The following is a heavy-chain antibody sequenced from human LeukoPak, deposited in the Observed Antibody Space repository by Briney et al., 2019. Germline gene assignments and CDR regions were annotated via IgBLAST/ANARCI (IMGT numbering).Heavy chain of an antibody. CDR2: IYSGGST. V-gene: IGHV3-53*01. CDR1: GFTVSSNY. D-gene: IGHD4-23*01. Sequence: GGSLRLSCAASGFTVSSNYMSWVRQAPGKGLEWDSVIYSGGSTYYADSVKGRFTISRDNSKNTLYLQMNSLRAEDTAVYYCARGHDYGGNSGAFDIWGQGTMVTASS. J-gene: IGHJ3*02. CDR3: ARGHDYGGNSGAFDI.